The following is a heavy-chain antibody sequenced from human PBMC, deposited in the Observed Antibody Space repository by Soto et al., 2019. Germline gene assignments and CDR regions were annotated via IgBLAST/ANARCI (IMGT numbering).Heavy chain of an antibody. J-gene: IGHJ6*02. V-gene: IGHV3-21*01. D-gene: IGHD2-8*01. Sequence: PGGSLRLSCVASGFTFSTYTMNWVRQAPGKGLEWVSSVSSSSTYMYYADSLKGRFTIFRDNAKKSLYLQMNSLRAEDTAVYFCARDGRPSSFRPNGGKRDYHFYGMDVWGQGTTVTVSS. CDR1: GFTFSTYT. CDR2: VSSSSTYM. CDR3: ARDGRPSSFRPNGGKRDYHFYGMDV.